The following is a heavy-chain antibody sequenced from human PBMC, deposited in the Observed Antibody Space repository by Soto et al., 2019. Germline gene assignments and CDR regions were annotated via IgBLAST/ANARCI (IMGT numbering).Heavy chain of an antibody. D-gene: IGHD2-2*03. CDR3: ARAWGGYCSSTSCYEDYYYYYMDV. CDR2: INHSGST. V-gene: IGHV4-34*01. Sequence: PSETLSLTCAVYGGSFSGYYWSWIRQPPGKGLEWIGEINHSGSTNYNPSLKSRVTISVDTSKNQFSLKLSSVTAADTAVYYCARAWGGYCSSTSCYEDYYYYYMDVWGKGTTVTVSS. CDR1: GGSFSGYY. J-gene: IGHJ6*03.